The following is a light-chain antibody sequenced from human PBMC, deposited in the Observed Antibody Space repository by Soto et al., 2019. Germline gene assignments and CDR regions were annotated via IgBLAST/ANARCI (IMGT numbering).Light chain of an antibody. CDR3: QQYGTSPHT. CDR1: QSVTSNY. J-gene: IGKJ2*01. Sequence: EIVLTQSPGTLSLSPGERATLSCRASQSVTSNYLAWYQQKPGQAPRLLIYGASFRATGIPDRFSGSGSGTDFPLTISRLEPEDLAFYYCQQYGTSPHTFGQGTKLQIK. V-gene: IGKV3-20*01. CDR2: GAS.